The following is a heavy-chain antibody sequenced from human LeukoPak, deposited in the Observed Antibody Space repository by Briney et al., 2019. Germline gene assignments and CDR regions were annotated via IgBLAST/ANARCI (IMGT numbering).Heavy chain of an antibody. CDR3: ARVSSSTDDMDV. J-gene: IGHJ6*03. CDR1: GYTFTSYG. V-gene: IGHV1-18*01. Sequence: GASVKVSCKASGYTFTSYGISWVRQAPGQGLEWMGWISAYNGNTNYAQKFQGRVTMTRDTSISTAYMELSRLRSDDTAVYYCARVSSSTDDMDVWAKGPRSPSP. CDR2: ISAYNGNT. D-gene: IGHD2-2*01.